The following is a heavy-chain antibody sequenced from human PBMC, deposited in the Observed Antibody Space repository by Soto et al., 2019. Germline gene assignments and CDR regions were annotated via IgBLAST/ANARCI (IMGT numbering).Heavy chain of an antibody. J-gene: IGHJ4*02. Sequence: EVQLVESGGGLVQPGGSLKISCSASGFTFSTSWMSWVRQAPGKGREWVAKIKQDGSEEYYVDSVKGRFTVSRDNAKNSLYLQMNSLRVENTAVYFCARGPRHSDAYWGLGTVVTVSS. D-gene: IGHD5-18*01. V-gene: IGHV3-7*03. CDR1: GFTFSTSW. CDR3: ARGPRHSDAY. CDR2: IKQDGSEE.